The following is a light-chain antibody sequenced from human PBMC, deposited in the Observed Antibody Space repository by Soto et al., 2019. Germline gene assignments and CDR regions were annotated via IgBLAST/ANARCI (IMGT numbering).Light chain of an antibody. V-gene: IGLV2-11*01. J-gene: IGLJ1*01. CDR3: CSYAGSYV. CDR2: DVS. Sequence: QSALTQPRSVSGSPGQSVTISCTGTSSDVGGYNYVSWYQHHPGKAPKLMIYDVSKRPSGVPDRFSGSKSGNMASLTISGLQAEDEADYYCCSYAGSYVFGTGTKLTVL. CDR1: SSDVGGYNY.